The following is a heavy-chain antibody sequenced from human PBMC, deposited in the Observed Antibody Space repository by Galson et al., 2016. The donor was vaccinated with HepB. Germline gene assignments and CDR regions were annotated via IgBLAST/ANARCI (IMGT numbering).Heavy chain of an antibody. CDR2: ISYSGTI. CDR3: ARWVLLGYWFDP. CDR1: GGSISSSY. D-gene: IGHD4/OR15-4a*01. J-gene: IGHJ5*02. V-gene: IGHV4-59*01. Sequence: ETLSLTCTVSGGSISSSYWSWIRQSPGKRLEWLAYISYSGTIKYSPSFKSRLSISIDMSKNQFSLELTSATAADTAVYYCARWVLLGYWFDPWGPGTLVTVSS.